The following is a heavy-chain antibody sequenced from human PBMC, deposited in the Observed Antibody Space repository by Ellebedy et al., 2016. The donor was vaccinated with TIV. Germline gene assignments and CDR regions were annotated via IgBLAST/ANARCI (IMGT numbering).Heavy chain of an antibody. CDR2: IKQGGSEK. CDR1: GFTFTNYW. Sequence: GGSLRLSCAASGFTFTNYWMSWVRQAPGKGLEWVATIKQGGSEKYYVDSVEGRFTISRDNAKNTLYLQMNSLRAEDTAVYYCARGGLTAASDYWGQGTLVTVSS. D-gene: IGHD2-2*01. J-gene: IGHJ4*02. V-gene: IGHV3-7*01. CDR3: ARGGLTAASDY.